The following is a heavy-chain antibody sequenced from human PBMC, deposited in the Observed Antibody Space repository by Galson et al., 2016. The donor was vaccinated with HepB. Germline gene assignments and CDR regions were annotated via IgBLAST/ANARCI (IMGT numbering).Heavy chain of an antibody. V-gene: IGHV1-69*10. CDR2: IIPILDIV. CDR1: GGTFSNYA. D-gene: IGHD2-21*01. CDR3: ARKTYCGGDCYGGMDV. J-gene: IGHJ6*02. Sequence: SVKVSCKASGGTFSNYAISWVRQAPGQGPEWMGGIIPILDIVNHAQKFQGRVTITADKSTSTVYMELSSLRSEDTAVYYCARKTYCGGDCYGGMDVWGQGTTVTVSS.